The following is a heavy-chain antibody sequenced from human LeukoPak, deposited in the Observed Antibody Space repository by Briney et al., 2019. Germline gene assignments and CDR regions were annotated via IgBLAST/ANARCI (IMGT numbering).Heavy chain of an antibody. CDR2: IYYSGST. CDR1: GDSISGYY. CDR3: ARDTGSSWYPEYFHH. V-gene: IGHV4-59*01. D-gene: IGHD6-13*01. J-gene: IGHJ1*01. Sequence: SETLSLTCSVSGDSISGYYWSWLRQPPGKGPECIGYIYYSGSTKYNPSLKSRVTISIDTSRNQFSLKVTSVTAADTAVYFCARDTGSSWYPEYFHHWGQGTLVTVSS.